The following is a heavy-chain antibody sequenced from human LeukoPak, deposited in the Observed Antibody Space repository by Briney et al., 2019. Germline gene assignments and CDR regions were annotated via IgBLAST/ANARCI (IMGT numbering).Heavy chain of an antibody. CDR3: ARARRSLVDY. Sequence: SETLSLTCTVSGGSISSYYWSWIRQPPGKGLEWIGYIYYSGSTNYNPSLKSRVTISVDTSKNQFSLKLSSVTAAHTAVYYCARARRSLVDYWGQGTLVTVSS. V-gene: IGHV4-59*01. J-gene: IGHJ4*02. CDR1: GGSISSYY. CDR2: IYYSGST.